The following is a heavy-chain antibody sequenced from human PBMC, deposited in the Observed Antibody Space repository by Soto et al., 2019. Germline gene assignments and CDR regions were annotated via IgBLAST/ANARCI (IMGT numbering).Heavy chain of an antibody. CDR1: GFTFSSDG. V-gene: IGHV3-30*18. D-gene: IGHD1-7*01. CDR2: ISYDGSYQ. Sequence: QVQLVESGGGVVQPGRSLRLSCAASGFTFSSDGMHWVRQAPGKGLEWVAVISYDGSYQYDVDSVKGRFTISRDNSKNTLYLQMNSLRAEDTAVYYCAKDEISKTIRGDAFNFWGQGTMVTVSS. CDR3: AKDEISKTIRGDAFNF. J-gene: IGHJ3*01.